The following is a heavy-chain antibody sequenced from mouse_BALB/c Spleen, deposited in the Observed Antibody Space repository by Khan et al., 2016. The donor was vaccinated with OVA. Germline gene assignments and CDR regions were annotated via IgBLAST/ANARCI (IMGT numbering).Heavy chain of an antibody. J-gene: IGHJ2*01. Sequence: QVQLQQSGADLMKPGASVKISCKATGFTFNIYWIEWIKQRPGHGLEWIGAILPGSGSTHYSENFEGKATFTADTSSNTAYMHLSSLTSEDSAVYYCARLGDYDASFDCWGGGTALPVS. V-gene: IGHV1-9*01. D-gene: IGHD2-4*01. CDR2: ILPGSGST. CDR3: ARLGDYDASFDC. CDR1: GFTFNIYW.